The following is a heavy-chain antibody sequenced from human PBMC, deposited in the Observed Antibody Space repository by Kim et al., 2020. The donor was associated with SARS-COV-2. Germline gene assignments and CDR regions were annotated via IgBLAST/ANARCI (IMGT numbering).Heavy chain of an antibody. Sequence: QKFQERVTVTRDMSTSTAYMELSSLRSEDTAVYYCAAANWNDVALDAFDIWGQGTMVTVSS. CDR3: AAANWNDVALDAFDI. J-gene: IGHJ3*02. V-gene: IGHV1-58*01. D-gene: IGHD1-1*01.